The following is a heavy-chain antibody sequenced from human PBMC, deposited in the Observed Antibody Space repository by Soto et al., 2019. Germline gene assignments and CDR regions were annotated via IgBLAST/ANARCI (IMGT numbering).Heavy chain of an antibody. CDR2: ISCDSDNI. J-gene: IGHJ4*02. D-gene: IGHD6-13*01. Sequence: SGAGCGVTVDEYGMHWDRQEQGKGPEWVSAISCDSDNIDYADSVKGRFTISRDNAKNSLYLQMSSLRTEDTAFYYCAKDIFSTSWSSFDYWGQGTLVTVSS. CDR3: AKDIFSTSWSSFDY. V-gene: IGHV3-9*01. CDR1: GVTVDEYG.